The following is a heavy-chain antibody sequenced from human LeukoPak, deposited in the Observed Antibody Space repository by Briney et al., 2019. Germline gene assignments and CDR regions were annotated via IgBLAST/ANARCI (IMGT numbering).Heavy chain of an antibody. CDR1: GFTFSSYA. V-gene: IGHV3-30*04. J-gene: IGHJ3*02. CDR2: ISYDGSNK. D-gene: IGHD6-13*01. CDR3: ASSSSWDAFDI. Sequence: GRSLRLSCAASGFTFSSYAMHWVRQAPGKGLEWVAVISYDGSNKYYADSVKGRFTISRDNSKNTLYLQMNSLRAEDTAVYYCASSSSWDAFDIRGQGTMVTASS.